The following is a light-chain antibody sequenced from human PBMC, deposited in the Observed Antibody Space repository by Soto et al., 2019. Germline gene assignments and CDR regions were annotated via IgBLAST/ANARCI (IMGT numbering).Light chain of an antibody. CDR3: HQFGSSTLDT. V-gene: IGKV3-20*01. Sequence: EIVLTQSPCTLSLSPGERATLSCRASQTISSSFLAWYQQKPGQAPRLLIYRASSRAPGIPDRFSGSGAWTDYTLTISRLEHEDFAVYYCHQFGSSTLDTFGPGTKVEIK. J-gene: IGKJ3*01. CDR1: QTISSSF. CDR2: RAS.